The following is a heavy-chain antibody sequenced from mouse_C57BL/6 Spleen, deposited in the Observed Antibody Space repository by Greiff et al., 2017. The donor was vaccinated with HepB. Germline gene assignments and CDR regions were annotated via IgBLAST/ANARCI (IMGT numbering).Heavy chain of an antibody. CDR3: ARDSPGSLWYFDV. CDR1: GYSITSGYY. V-gene: IGHV3-6*01. D-gene: IGHD1-1*01. Sequence: ESGPGLVKPSQSLSLTCSVTGYSITSGYYWNWIRQFPGNKLEWMGYISYDGSNNYNPSLKNRISITRDTSKNQFFLKLNSVTTEDTATYYCARDSPGSLWYFDVWGTGTTVTVSS. CDR2: ISYDGSN. J-gene: IGHJ1*03.